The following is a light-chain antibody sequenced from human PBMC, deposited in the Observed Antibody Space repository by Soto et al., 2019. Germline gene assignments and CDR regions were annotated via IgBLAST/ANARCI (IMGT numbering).Light chain of an antibody. CDR2: GAS. J-gene: IGKJ2*01. V-gene: IGKV1-39*01. CDR3: QQSYRSPYT. CDR1: QSINIY. Sequence: IQLTQSPSSLSASVGDRVTVTCRASQSINIYLNWYQQKPGKPPTLLIYGASTLQSGVPSRFSGGGSRTDFTLTISSLQTEDFATYYCQQSYRSPYTFGQGTKLEI.